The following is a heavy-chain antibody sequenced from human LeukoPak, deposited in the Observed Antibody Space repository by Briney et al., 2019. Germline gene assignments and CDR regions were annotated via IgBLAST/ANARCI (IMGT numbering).Heavy chain of an antibody. V-gene: IGHV3-30*18. J-gene: IGHJ4*02. Sequence: GRSLRLSCAASGFTFSSYCMHWVRQAPGKGLEWVAVISYDGSNKYYADSVKGGFTISRDNSKNTLYLQMNSLRAEDTAVYYCAKDLRQWLDEGNPFDYWGQGTLVTVSS. CDR1: GFTFSSYC. CDR2: ISYDGSNK. CDR3: AKDLRQWLDEGNPFDY. D-gene: IGHD6-19*01.